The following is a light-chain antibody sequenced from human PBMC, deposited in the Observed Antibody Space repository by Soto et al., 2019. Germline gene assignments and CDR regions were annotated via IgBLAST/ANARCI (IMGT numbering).Light chain of an antibody. J-gene: IGKJ5*01. Sequence: DSRTTQSPSTLSASVGDTVTVHCRASQSVSGWLAWYQQKPGEAPKLLIYDASALPRGVPSRFSGTGSGTEFTLSIDSLQPDDFATYYCQQYHTSSITFGQGTRLEI. CDR2: DAS. V-gene: IGKV1-5*01. CDR1: QSVSGW. CDR3: QQYHTSSIT.